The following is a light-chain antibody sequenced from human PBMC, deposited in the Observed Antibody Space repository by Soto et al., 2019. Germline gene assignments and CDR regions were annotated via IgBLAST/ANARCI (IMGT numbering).Light chain of an antibody. V-gene: IGKV1-12*01. CDR2: GAS. J-gene: IGKJ2*01. CDR3: QQVNTFPYT. Sequence: DIQMTQSPSSVAASVGDRVTITCRASQDVNIWLAWYQQRPGKAPKLLIFGASNLHSGAPSRFSSSGIGSDFTLTISGLEPEDFATYYCQQVNTFPYTFGQGTTVEIK. CDR1: QDVNIW.